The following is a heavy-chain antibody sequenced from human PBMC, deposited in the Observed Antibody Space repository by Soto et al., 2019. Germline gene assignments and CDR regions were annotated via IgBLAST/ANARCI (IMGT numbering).Heavy chain of an antibody. CDR1: GGSISSYY. CDR3: ARGTYYYDRRFDP. Sequence: PSETLSLTCTVSGGSISSYYWSWIRQPPGKGLEWIGYIYYSGSTNYNPSLKSRVTISVDTSKNQFSLKLSSVTAADTAVYYCARGTYYYDRRFDPWGQGTLVTVSS. D-gene: IGHD3-22*01. J-gene: IGHJ5*02. V-gene: IGHV4-59*12. CDR2: IYYSGST.